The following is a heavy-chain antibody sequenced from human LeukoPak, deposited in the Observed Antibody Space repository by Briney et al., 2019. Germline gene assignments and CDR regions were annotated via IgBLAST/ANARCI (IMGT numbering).Heavy chain of an antibody. D-gene: IGHD3-22*01. CDR3: AKGLPYYDTSGYLLNE. CDR1: GFNFEDYA. Sequence: GGSLRLSCAASGFNFEDYAMHWVRQTPGKGLEWVSGISRNSDAIGYADSVRGRFTISRDNGKNSLYLQMRNLRPEDTAFYYCAKGLPYYDTSGYLLNEWGQGTLVTVSS. V-gene: IGHV3-9*01. J-gene: IGHJ4*02. CDR2: ISRNSDAI.